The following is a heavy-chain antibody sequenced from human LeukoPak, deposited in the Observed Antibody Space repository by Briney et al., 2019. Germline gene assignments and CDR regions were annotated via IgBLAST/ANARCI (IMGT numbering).Heavy chain of an antibody. V-gene: IGHV3-30*02. Sequence: GGSLRLSCAASGFTFSSYGMHWVRQAPGKGLEWVAFIRYDGSNKYYADSVKGRFTISRDNSKNTLYLQMNSRRAEDTAVYYCAKRPRDKSYDAFDIWCQGPMVTVSS. CDR1: GFTFSSYG. J-gene: IGHJ3*02. CDR2: IRYDGSNK. CDR3: AKRPRDKSYDAFDI. D-gene: IGHD5-24*01.